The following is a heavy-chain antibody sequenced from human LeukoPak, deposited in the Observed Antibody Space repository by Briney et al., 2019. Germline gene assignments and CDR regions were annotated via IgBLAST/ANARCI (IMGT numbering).Heavy chain of an antibody. CDR2: ISWNSGSI. CDR3: AKDMWGGKGAYYYYMDV. CDR1: GFTFDDYA. D-gene: IGHD4-23*01. V-gene: IGHV3-9*01. Sequence: GGSLGLSCAASGFTFDDYAMHWVRQAPGKGLGWVSGISWNSGSIGYADSVKGRFTISRDNAKNSLYLQMNSLRAEDTALYYCAKDMWGGKGAYYYYMDVWGKGTTVTISS. J-gene: IGHJ6*03.